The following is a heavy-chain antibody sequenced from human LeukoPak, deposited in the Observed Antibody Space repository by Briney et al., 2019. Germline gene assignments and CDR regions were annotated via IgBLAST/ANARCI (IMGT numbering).Heavy chain of an antibody. V-gene: IGHV1-2*02. CDR3: ASSPSRIVITMLRGDHYFDS. CDR1: GYTLTGYY. J-gene: IGHJ4*02. CDR2: INHNSCDT. Sequence: AAVKVSRKHSGYTLTGYYMHWVRQAPRPGLEGMGWINHNSCDTNYAQKSQGRVTRTRVTCISTAYIELSRLRPDDTAVYYRASSPSRIVITMLRGDHYFDSWGQGTLVTVSS. D-gene: IGHD3-10*01.